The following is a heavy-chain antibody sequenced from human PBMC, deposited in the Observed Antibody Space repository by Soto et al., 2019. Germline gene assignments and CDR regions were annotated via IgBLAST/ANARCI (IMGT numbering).Heavy chain of an antibody. V-gene: IGHV1-3*01. D-gene: IGHD3-10*01. Sequence: GASVKVSCKASGYTFTSYAMHWVRQAPGQRLEWMGWINAGNGNTKYSQKFQGRVTITRDTSASTAYMELSSLRSEDTAVYYCARADLITMGYYYYYGMDVWGQGTTVTVSS. J-gene: IGHJ6*02. CDR3: ARADLITMGYYYYYGMDV. CDR1: GYTFTSYA. CDR2: INAGNGNT.